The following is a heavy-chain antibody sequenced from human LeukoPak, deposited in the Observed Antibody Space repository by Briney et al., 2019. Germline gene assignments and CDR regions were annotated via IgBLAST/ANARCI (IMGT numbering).Heavy chain of an antibody. V-gene: IGHV3-23*01. D-gene: IGHD6-19*01. CDR1: GFTFSSYA. J-gene: IGHJ4*02. CDR3: AKDLGIWQLDY. Sequence: GGSLRLSCAASGFTFSSYAMSWVRQPPGKGLEWVSAISGSGGSTYYADSVKGRFTISRDTSKNTLYLQMNSRRAEDTAVYYCAKDLGIWQLDYWGQGTLVTVSS. CDR2: ISGSGGST.